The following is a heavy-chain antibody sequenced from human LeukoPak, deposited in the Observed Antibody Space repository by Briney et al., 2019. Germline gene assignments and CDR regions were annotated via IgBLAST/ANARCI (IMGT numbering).Heavy chain of an antibody. Sequence: SVKVSCKASGGTFSSYAISWVRQAPGQGLEWMGRIIPIFGTANYAQKFQGRVTITTDESTSTVYMELSSLRSEDTAVYYCARGFYGDSSFDYWGQGTLVTVSS. J-gene: IGHJ4*02. CDR2: IIPIFGTA. V-gene: IGHV1-69*05. CDR3: ARGFYGDSSFDY. D-gene: IGHD4-17*01. CDR1: GGTFSSYA.